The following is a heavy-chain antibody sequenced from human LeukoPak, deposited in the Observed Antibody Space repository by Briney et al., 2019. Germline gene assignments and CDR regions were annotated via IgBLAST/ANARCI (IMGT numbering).Heavy chain of an antibody. CDR2: IYFTGSI. J-gene: IGHJ4*02. V-gene: IGHV4-30-4*01. D-gene: IGHD5-18*01. CDR1: GGSVSSADYY. CDR3: SASNQLWLRGLFDY. Sequence: PSETLSLTCTVSGGSVSSADYYWSWIRQPPGKGLEWIGYIYFTGSIYHNPSLRGRITISLDTSKNQFSLKLNSVTAADTAVYYCSASNQLWLRGLFDYWGQGTLVTVSS.